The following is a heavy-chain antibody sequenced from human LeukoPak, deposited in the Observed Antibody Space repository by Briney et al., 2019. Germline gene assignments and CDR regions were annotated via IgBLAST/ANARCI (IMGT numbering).Heavy chain of an antibody. CDR3: VKPIAVAGNFDY. J-gene: IGHJ4*02. CDR1: GFTFSSYT. CDR2: ISPNGGST. V-gene: IGHV3-64D*09. Sequence: AGGSLRPSCSASGFTFSSYTMHWVRQAPGKGLEYVSAISPNGGSTYYGDSVKGRFTISRDNSKKTLYLQMSSLRAEDTAVYYCVKPIAVAGNFDYWGQGTLVTVS. D-gene: IGHD6-13*01.